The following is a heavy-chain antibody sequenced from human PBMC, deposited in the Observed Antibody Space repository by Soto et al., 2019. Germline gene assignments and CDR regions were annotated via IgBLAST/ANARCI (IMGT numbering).Heavy chain of an antibody. Sequence: GGSLRLSCAASGFTFSSYAMSWVRQAPGKGLEWVSAISGSGGSTYYADSVKGRFTISRNNSKNTLYLQMNSLRAEDTAVYYWAKVVGYFEWYYYYGMDVWGQGTTVTVSS. CDR1: GFTFSSYA. D-gene: IGHD3-9*01. V-gene: IGHV3-23*01. CDR3: AKVVGYFEWYYYYGMDV. CDR2: ISGSGGST. J-gene: IGHJ6*02.